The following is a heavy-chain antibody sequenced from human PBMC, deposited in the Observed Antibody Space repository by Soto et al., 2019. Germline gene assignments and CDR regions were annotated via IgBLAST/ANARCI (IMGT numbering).Heavy chain of an antibody. V-gene: IGHV3-21*01. J-gene: IGHJ6*02. CDR2: ISSSSSYI. CDR1: GFTFSSYS. D-gene: IGHD2-2*01. CDR3: AGEDRELVYCSSPRCYGGSIDV. Sequence: EVQLVESGGGLVKPGGSLRLSCAASGFTFSSYSMNWVRQAPGKGLEWVSSISSSSSYIYYADSVKGRLTISRDNAKNSLKQQINHLRAENKAVYYCAGEDRELVYCSSPRCYGGSIDVWGQGTTVPVSS.